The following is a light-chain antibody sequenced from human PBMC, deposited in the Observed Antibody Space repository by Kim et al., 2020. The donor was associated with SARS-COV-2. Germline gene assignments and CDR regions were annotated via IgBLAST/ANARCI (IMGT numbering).Light chain of an antibody. Sequence: DIQMTQSPSTLSASVGDRVTITCRASQSISSWLAWYQQKPGKAPKLLIYDASSLESGVPSRFSGSGSGTEFTLTISSLQPDDFATYYCQQYNSYSQTFGQGTKGGYQ. J-gene: IGKJ1*01. CDR3: QQYNSYSQT. CDR2: DAS. V-gene: IGKV1-5*01. CDR1: QSISSW.